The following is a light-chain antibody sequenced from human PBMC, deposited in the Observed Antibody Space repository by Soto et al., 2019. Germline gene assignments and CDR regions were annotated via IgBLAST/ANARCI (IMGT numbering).Light chain of an antibody. CDR2: GNS. V-gene: IGLV1-40*01. CDR3: QSYDSSLSGWV. CDR1: SSNIRAGYD. Sequence: QPVLTQPPSVSGAPGQRVTISCTGSSSNIRAGYDVHWYQQLPGTAPKLLIQGNSNRPSGVPDRFSGSKSGTSASLAITGLQAEDEADYYCQSYDSSLSGWVFGGGTKLTVL. J-gene: IGLJ3*02.